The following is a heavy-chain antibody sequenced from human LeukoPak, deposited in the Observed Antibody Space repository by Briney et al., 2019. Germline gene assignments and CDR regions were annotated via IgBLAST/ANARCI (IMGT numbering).Heavy chain of an antibody. CDR3: ARVKDYYDSSGYYLY. CDR2: INSDGSST. CDR1: GFTFSSYW. Sequence: GGSLRLSCAASGFTFSSYWMHWVRQAPGKGLVWVSRINSDGSSTSYAYSVKGRFTISRDKAKDTLYLQMNSLRAEDTAVYYCARVKDYYDSSGYYLYWGQGTLVTVSS. J-gene: IGHJ4*02. V-gene: IGHV3-74*01. D-gene: IGHD3-22*01.